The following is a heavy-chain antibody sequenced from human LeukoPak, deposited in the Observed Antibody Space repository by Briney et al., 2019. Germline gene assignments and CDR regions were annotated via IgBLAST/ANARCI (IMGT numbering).Heavy chain of an antibody. J-gene: IGHJ4*02. Sequence: GGSLRLSCAASGFTFSGYWMHWVRQAPGKGLVWVSRINSDGSSASYADSVKGRFTISRDNAKNTLYLQMNSLRAEDTAVYYCARLAVAGHGHFDYWGQGTLVTVSS. CDR3: ARLAVAGHGHFDY. D-gene: IGHD6-19*01. CDR1: GFTFSGYW. CDR2: INSDGSSA. V-gene: IGHV3-74*01.